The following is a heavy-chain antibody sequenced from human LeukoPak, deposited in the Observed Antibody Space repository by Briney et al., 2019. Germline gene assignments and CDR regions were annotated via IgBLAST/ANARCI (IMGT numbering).Heavy chain of an antibody. CDR1: GGSISSYY. Sequence: SETLSLTCTVSGGSISSYYWSWIRQPPGKGLEWIGYIYYSGSTNYNPSLKSRVTISVDTSKNQFSLKLSSVTAADTAVYYCARHYCSGGSCHSNWFDPWGQGTLVTVSS. CDR2: IYYSGST. V-gene: IGHV4-59*08. CDR3: ARHYCSGGSCHSNWFDP. D-gene: IGHD2-15*01. J-gene: IGHJ5*02.